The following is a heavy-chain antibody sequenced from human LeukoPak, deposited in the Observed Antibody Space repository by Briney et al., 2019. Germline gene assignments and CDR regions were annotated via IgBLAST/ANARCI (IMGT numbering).Heavy chain of an antibody. CDR2: ISGRGGGT. Sequence: GGSLRLSCAASGFTFSSYAMSWVRQAPGKGLEWVSAISGRGGGTYYADSVKGRFTISRDNSKNTLYLEMNSLRAEDTAVYYCARGRWEPGGGVDYWGQGTLVTVSS. V-gene: IGHV3-23*01. J-gene: IGHJ4*02. D-gene: IGHD1-26*01. CDR1: GFTFSSYA. CDR3: ARGRWEPGGGVDY.